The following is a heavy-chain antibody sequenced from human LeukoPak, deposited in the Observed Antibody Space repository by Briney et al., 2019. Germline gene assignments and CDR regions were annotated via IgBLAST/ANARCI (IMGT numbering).Heavy chain of an antibody. V-gene: IGHV4-59*01. Sequence: KPSEALSPTCSVFGGAPNRVYGGWVRAPPGMGLGGIGYIFYSGTTNYNPPLKSRVTISVDTSKNQFSLRLTSVTAADTAVYYCARGWHGSGSPLDYWGRGTLVTVSS. CDR3: ARGWHGSGSPLDY. J-gene: IGHJ4*02. CDR1: GGAPNRVY. D-gene: IGHD3-10*01. CDR2: IFYSGTT.